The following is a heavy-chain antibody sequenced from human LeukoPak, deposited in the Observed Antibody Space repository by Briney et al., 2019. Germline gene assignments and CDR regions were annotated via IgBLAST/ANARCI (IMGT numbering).Heavy chain of an antibody. Sequence: GRSLRLSCAASGFTFSSYAMHWVRQAPGKGLEWVAVISYDGSNKYYADSVKGRFTISRDNSKNTLYLQMNSLRAEDTAVYYCARSGSEDYWGQGTLVTVSS. D-gene: IGHD3-10*01. CDR2: ISYDGSNK. J-gene: IGHJ4*02. V-gene: IGHV3-30-3*01. CDR3: ARSGSEDY. CDR1: GFTFSSYA.